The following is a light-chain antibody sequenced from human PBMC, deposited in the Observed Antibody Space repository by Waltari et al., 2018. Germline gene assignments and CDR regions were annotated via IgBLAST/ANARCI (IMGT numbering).Light chain of an antibody. CDR1: QSVSNY. Sequence: LPQSPATLSLSPGERATLSCRASQSVSNYLAWYQQKPGQAPRLLIYGASSRATGIPDRFSGSGSGTEFTLTINSLEPEDFAVYYCQKYSSSPLTFGGGTKVEIK. V-gene: IGKV3-20*01. CDR3: QKYSSSPLT. J-gene: IGKJ4*01. CDR2: GAS.